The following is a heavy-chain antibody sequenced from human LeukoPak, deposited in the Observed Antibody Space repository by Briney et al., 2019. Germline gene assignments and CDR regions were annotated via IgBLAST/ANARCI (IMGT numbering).Heavy chain of an antibody. CDR2: IKQDGSEK. V-gene: IGHV3-7*01. CDR3: AREFACSGGSCYPSYPHFDY. Sequence: GGSLRLSCAASGFTFSSYWMSWVRQAPGKGLEWVANIKQDGSEKYYVDSVKGRFTISRNNAKNSLYLQMNSLRAEDTAVYYCAREFACSGGSCYPSYPHFDYWGQETLVTVSS. CDR1: GFTFSSYW. J-gene: IGHJ4*02. D-gene: IGHD2-15*01.